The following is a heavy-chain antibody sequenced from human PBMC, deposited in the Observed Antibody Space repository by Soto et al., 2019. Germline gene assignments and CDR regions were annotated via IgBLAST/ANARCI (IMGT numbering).Heavy chain of an antibody. V-gene: IGHV4-34*01. Sequence: SETLSLTCAVYGGSFSGYYWSWIRQPPGKGLEWIGEINHSGSTNYNPSLKSRVTISVDTSKNQFSLKLSSVTAADTAVYYCARGRGYSSSWRDYWGQGTLVTVPQ. CDR2: INHSGST. D-gene: IGHD6-13*01. CDR3: ARGRGYSSSWRDY. J-gene: IGHJ4*02. CDR1: GGSFSGYY.